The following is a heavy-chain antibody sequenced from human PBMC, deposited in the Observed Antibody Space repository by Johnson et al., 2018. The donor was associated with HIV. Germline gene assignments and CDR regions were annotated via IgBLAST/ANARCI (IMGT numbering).Heavy chain of an antibody. CDR2: INGDGTGS. D-gene: IGHD2-8*01. J-gene: IGHJ3*01. CDR1: GFTFDDYA. Sequence: VQLVESGGGLVQPGGSLRLSCAASGFTFDDYAMHWVRQAPGKGLVWVSRINGDGTGSTYADSVKGRFTIARDNAKNTLYLELKSLRSEDTAVYYCARTSCNGARCLGYDPFDVWGQGAMVTVSS. V-gene: IGHV3-74*01. CDR3: ARTSCNGARCLGYDPFDV.